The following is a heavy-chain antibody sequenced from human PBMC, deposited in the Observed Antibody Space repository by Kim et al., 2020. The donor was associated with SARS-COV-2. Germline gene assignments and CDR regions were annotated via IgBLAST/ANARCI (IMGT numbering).Heavy chain of an antibody. CDR2: IFYSGST. J-gene: IGHJ3*02. D-gene: IGHD6-6*01. CDR3: ARESSSNAFDI. CDR1: GGSISSYY. V-gene: IGHV4-59*01. Sequence: SETLSLTCAVSGGSISSYYWTWIRQPPGKGLEWIAYIFYSGSTNYNPSLKNRLTISVDTSKNQFSLKLSSVTTADTAVYYCARESSSNAFDIWGQGTMVTVSS.